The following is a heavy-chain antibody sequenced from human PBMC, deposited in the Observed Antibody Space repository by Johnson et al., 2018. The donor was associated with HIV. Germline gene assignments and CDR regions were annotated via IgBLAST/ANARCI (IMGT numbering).Heavy chain of an antibody. J-gene: IGHJ3*01. D-gene: IGHD1-26*01. CDR3: ARDLIVGASGSDAFDV. V-gene: IGHV3-33*08. CDR2: IWYHARKT. Sequence: QVQLLESGGGLVQPGRSLRLPCAASGFTFRTYALPSVRQAPGQGLAWVAVIWYHARKTSYAASVQARFTISRDNSKNTLYLQMNSLRAEDTALYYCARDLIVGASGSDAFDVWGQGTAVTVSS. CDR1: GFTFRTYA.